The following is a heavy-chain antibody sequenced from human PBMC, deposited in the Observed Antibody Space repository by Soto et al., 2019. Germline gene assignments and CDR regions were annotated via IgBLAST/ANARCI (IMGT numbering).Heavy chain of an antibody. CDR2: ISWNSGSI. CDR1: GLTFDDYA. V-gene: IGHV3-9*01. D-gene: IGHD6-13*01. J-gene: IGHJ6*02. CDR3: ARDIAAATYYYGMDV. Sequence: PGGSLRLSCAASGLTFDDYAMHWVRQAPGKGLEWVSGISWNSGSIGYADSVKGRFTISRDNAKNSLYLQMNSLRAEDTALYYCARDIAAATYYYGMDVWGQGTTVTVS.